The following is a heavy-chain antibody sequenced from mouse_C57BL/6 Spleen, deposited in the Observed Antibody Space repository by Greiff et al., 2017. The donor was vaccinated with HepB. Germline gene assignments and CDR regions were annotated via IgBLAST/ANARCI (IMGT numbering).Heavy chain of an antibody. CDR2: IWRGGST. Sequence: VQLKQSGPGLVQPSQSLSITCTVSGFSLTSYGVHWVRQSPGKGLEWLGVIWRGGSTDYNAAFISRLSISKDNSKSQVFFKMNSLQADDTAIYYCARNYWDDAMDYWGQGTSVTVSS. CDR3: ARNYWDDAMDY. J-gene: IGHJ4*01. D-gene: IGHD4-1*01. V-gene: IGHV2-2*01. CDR1: GFSLTSYG.